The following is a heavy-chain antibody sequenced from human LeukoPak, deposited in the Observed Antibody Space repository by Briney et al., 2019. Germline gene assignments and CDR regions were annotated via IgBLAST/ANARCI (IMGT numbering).Heavy chain of an antibody. CDR3: ARGSSLVFDY. CDR2: IYTSGST. J-gene: IGHJ4*02. Sequence: SETLSLTCTVSGGSISSGSYYWSWIRQPAGKGLEWIGRIYTSGSTNYNPSLKSRVTISVDTSKNQFSLKLSSVTAADTAVYYCARGSSLVFDYWGQGTLVTVSS. CDR1: GGSISSGSYY. V-gene: IGHV4-61*02. D-gene: IGHD6-13*01.